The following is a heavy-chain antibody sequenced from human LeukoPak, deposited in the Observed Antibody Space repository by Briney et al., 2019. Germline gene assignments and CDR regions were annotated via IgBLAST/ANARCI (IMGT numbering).Heavy chain of an antibody. CDR2: ISSSSSYI. V-gene: IGHV3-21*01. J-gene: IGHJ4*02. Sequence: TGGSLRLSCAASGFTFSSYSMNWVRQAPGKGLEWVSSISSSSSYIYYAGSVKGRFTISRDNAKNSLYLQMNSLRAEDMAEYYCARAPPFYDSSGYYLFYFDYWGQGTLVTVSS. CDR1: GFTFSSYS. CDR3: ARAPPFYDSSGYYLFYFDY. D-gene: IGHD3-22*01.